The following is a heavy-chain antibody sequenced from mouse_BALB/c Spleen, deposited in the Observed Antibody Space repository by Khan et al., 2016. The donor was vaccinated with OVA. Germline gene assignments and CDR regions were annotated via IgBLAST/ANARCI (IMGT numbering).Heavy chain of an antibody. D-gene: IGHD1-1*01. CDR1: GYSITSNYA. J-gene: IGHJ4*01. CDR3: ARVNYYGYAMDY. V-gene: IGHV3-2*02. CDR2: ISYSGST. Sequence: EVQLQESGPGLVKPSQSLSLTCTVTGYSITSNYAWNWIRQFPGNKLEWMGYISYSGSTSYNPSLKSRISITRDTSKNQFFLQLSSVTTEDTATYYGARVNYYGYAMDYWGQGTSVTVSS.